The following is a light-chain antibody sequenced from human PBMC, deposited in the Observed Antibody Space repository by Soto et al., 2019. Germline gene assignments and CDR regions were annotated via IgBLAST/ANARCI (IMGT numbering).Light chain of an antibody. CDR3: QQYNEWPKT. CDR1: QSVRSN. V-gene: IGKV3-15*01. Sequence: EIVMTQSPGTLSLSPGERATLSCRASQSVRSNLAWYQQIPGQAPRLLIYGAFTRATGIPARFSGSGSGTEFTIAISSLQSEEFAVYYCQQYNEWPKTFGLGTKVEIQ. J-gene: IGKJ1*01. CDR2: GAF.